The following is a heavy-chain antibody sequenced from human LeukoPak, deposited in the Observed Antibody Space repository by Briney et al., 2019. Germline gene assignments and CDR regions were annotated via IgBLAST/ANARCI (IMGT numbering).Heavy chain of an antibody. V-gene: IGHV3-21*01. CDR1: GFTFSSYD. CDR2: ISRSSGYK. J-gene: IGHJ3*02. Sequence: GGSLRLSCAASGFTFSSYDMSWVRQAPGKGLEWVSSISRSSGYKYYADSVKGRFTISRDNAKNSLYLQMNSLRAEDTAVYYCARGGFYYGSWAAFDIWGQGTMVTVSS. D-gene: IGHD3-10*01. CDR3: ARGGFYYGSWAAFDI.